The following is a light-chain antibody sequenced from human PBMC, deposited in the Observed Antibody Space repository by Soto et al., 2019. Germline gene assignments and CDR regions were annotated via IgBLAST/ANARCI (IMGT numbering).Light chain of an antibody. J-gene: IGKJ2*01. CDR3: QQYGSSAMYT. V-gene: IGKV3-20*01. CDR1: HSVRSSY. Sequence: EIVLTQSPGTLSLSPGERATLSCRASHSVRSSYLAWYQQKPGQAPRLLIYGASSRATGIPDRFSGSGSGTDFTLTISRLEPEDFAVYYWQQYGSSAMYTFGQGTKLEIK. CDR2: GAS.